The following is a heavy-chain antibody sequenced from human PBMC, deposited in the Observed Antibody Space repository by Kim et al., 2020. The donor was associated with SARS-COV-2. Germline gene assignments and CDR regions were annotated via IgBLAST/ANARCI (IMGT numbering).Heavy chain of an antibody. J-gene: IGHJ6*02. V-gene: IGHV4-4*07. CDR3: ARGHGISGTADFFYGMDV. CDR1: GGSISNYY. D-gene: IGHD1-20*01. CDR2: IYSSGST. Sequence: SETLSLTCTVSGGSISNYYWSWIRQPAGKGLEWIGRIYSSGSTTYNPSLNSRVTISVDTSNNQFSLKLSSVTAADTAVYYCARGHGISGTADFFYGMDVWGQGTPVTVSS.